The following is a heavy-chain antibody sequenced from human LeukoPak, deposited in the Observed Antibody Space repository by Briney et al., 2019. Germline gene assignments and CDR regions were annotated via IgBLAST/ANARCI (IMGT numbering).Heavy chain of an antibody. CDR2: ISCSGGRT. CDR3: AKVWEAPLEMIVPTFGTTWFVP. CDR1: GFIFTNYG. J-gene: IGHJ5*02. V-gene: IGHV3-23*01. D-gene: IGHD3-22*01. Sequence: PGGALRLSCEASGFIFTNYGMSWVRQAPGKGLEWVAGISCSGGRTYYAYSVSGGFTTSGNTLRNTLSLQKNIRRAEATALCYCAKVWEAPLEMIVPTFGTTWFVPWGQGNLVTVSS.